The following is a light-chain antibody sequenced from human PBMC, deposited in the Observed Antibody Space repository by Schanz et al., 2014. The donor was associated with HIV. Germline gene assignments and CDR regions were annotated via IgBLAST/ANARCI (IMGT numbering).Light chain of an antibody. CDR2: ATS. CDR1: QRLSSSY. CDR3: HHYGGS. Sequence: EIVLTQSPDTLSLSPGERATLSCRASQRLSSSYLAWYQQKRDQPPRLVIYATSSRAAGIPDRFSGTGSGTDFTLTIGGLQSEDFAVYYCHHYGGSFGPGTTVDYK. V-gene: IGKV3-20*01. J-gene: IGKJ3*01.